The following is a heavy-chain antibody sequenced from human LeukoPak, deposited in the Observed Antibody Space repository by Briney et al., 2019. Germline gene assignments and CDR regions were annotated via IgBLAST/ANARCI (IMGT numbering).Heavy chain of an antibody. V-gene: IGHV3-7*03. CDR3: AGGGYTYGYDY. J-gene: IGHJ4*02. Sequence: PGGSLRLSCAASGITFSNYWMTWVRQAPGKGLEWVANIKPDGSDKYYVDSVKGRFTISRDNSKNSLYLEMNSLRAEDTALYYCAGGGYTYGYDYWGQGTLVTVSS. CDR2: IKPDGSDK. CDR1: GITFSNYW. D-gene: IGHD5-18*01.